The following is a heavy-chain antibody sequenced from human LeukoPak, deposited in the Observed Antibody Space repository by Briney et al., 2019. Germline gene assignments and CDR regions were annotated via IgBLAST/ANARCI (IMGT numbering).Heavy chain of an antibody. CDR1: GFTFSSYG. J-gene: IGHJ1*01. Sequence: GGSLRLSCAASGFTFSSYGMHWVRQAPGKGLEWVAVIWYDGSNKYYADSVKGRFTISRDNSKNTLYLQMNSLRAEDTAVYYCAKDRAALPLGAEYFQHWGQGTLVTVSS. CDR3: AKDRAALPLGAEYFQH. V-gene: IGHV3-33*06. CDR2: IWYDGSNK. D-gene: IGHD6-25*01.